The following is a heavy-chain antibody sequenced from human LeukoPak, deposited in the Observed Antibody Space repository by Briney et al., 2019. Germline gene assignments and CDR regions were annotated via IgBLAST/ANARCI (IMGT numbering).Heavy chain of an antibody. D-gene: IGHD2-2*01. Sequence: RSLRLSCAASGFTFSIYAMHWVRQAPGKGLDWGAVISHDGTNKYYADSVEGRFTISRDDSKNTMYLQMNSLRAEDTAVYCCAKAHAASDCSSTSCTLLWDAFDIWGQGTLVTVSS. CDR3: AKAHAASDCSSTSCTLLWDAFDI. CDR2: ISHDGTNK. J-gene: IGHJ3*02. CDR1: GFTFSIYA. V-gene: IGHV3-30-3*01.